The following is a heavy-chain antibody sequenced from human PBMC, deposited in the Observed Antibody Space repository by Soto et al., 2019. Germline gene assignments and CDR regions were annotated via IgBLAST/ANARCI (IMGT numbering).Heavy chain of an antibody. V-gene: IGHV1-18*01. CDR1: GYTFNTYG. D-gene: IGHD3-3*01. CDR3: ARDWRGAEGFDP. Sequence: QGQLVQSGPEVKKPGASVKVSCKASGYTFNTYGFSWVRQAPGQGLEWVGWIGTHNGDTTYAQKFQGRVTMTIDTSTTTSYMELRSLTSDDTAMYFCARDWRGAEGFDPWGQGTLVTVSS. J-gene: IGHJ5*02. CDR2: IGTHNGDT.